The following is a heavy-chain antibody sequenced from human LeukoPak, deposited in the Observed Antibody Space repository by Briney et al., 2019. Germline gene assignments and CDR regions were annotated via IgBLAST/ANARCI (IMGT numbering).Heavy chain of an antibody. V-gene: IGHV1-8*03. Sequence: GASVKVSCKASGYTFTSYDINWVRQATGQGLEWMGWMNPNSGNTGYAQKFQGRVTITRNTSISTAYMELSSLRSEDTAVYYCARAFSGGYSSWFDPWGQGTLVTVSS. D-gene: IGHD1-26*01. CDR3: ARAFSGGYSSWFDP. CDR2: MNPNSGNT. J-gene: IGHJ5*02. CDR1: GYTFTSYD.